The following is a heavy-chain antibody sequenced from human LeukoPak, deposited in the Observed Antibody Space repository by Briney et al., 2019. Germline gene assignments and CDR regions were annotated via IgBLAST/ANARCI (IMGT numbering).Heavy chain of an antibody. Sequence: GGSLRLSCAASGFTFSSYGMNWVRQAPGKGLEWVAVISYDGSNKYYADFVKGRFTISRDNSKNTLYLQMNSLRAEDTAVYYCAKARQKAGTTVYYYYYGMDVWGQGTTVTVSS. CDR1: GFTFSSYG. D-gene: IGHD1-1*01. CDR2: ISYDGSNK. V-gene: IGHV3-30*18. CDR3: AKARQKAGTTVYYYYYGMDV. J-gene: IGHJ6*02.